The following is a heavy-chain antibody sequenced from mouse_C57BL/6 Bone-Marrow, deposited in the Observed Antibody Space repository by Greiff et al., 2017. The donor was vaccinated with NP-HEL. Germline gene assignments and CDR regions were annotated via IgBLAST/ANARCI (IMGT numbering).Heavy chain of an antibody. CDR1: GYTFTDYY. CDR3: ARREYDYDAMDY. Sequence: EVQLQQSGPELVKPGASVKISCKASGYTFTDYYMNWVKQSHGKSLEWIGDNNPNNGGTSYDQKVKGKATLTVDKYSSTSHMELRSLSAEDSAVYYCARREYDYDAMDYWGQGTSVTVSS. D-gene: IGHD2-10*02. J-gene: IGHJ4*01. V-gene: IGHV1-26*01. CDR2: NNPNNGGT.